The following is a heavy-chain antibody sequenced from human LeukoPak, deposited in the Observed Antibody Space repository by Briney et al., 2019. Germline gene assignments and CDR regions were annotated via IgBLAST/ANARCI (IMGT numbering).Heavy chain of an antibody. D-gene: IGHD3-9*01. CDR3: AKWGDYDVLTGYYVSDY. CDR2: ITGSGGNT. CDR1: GFTFSNYA. J-gene: IGHJ4*02. Sequence: GGSLRLSCAASGFTFSNYAMSWVRQAPGKGREWVSAITGSGGNTYYADSVKARFTISRHNSKNTVFLQMNGLRAEDTAVYYCAKWGDYDVLTGYYVSDYWGQGTLVTVSS. V-gene: IGHV3-23*01.